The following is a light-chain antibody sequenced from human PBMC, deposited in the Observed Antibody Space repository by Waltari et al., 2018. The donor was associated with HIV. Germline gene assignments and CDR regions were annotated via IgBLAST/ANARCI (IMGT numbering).Light chain of an antibody. CDR1: KLEEKY. Sequence: SYELTQPPSVSVSPGQTASITCSGAKLEEKYVCWYQQKPGQSPGLVLYKDRERPSGIPRRFSGSNSGNTATLTISGTQATDEADYFCQAWDGSNGVFGGGTKLTVL. V-gene: IGLV3-1*01. J-gene: IGLJ3*02. CDR3: QAWDGSNGV. CDR2: KDR.